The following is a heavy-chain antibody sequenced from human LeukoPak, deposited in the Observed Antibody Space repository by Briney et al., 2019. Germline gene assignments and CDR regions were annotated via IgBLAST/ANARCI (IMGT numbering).Heavy chain of an antibody. CDR3: AKTSPSDWFGELLHYYFDY. CDR2: ISGSGGST. V-gene: IGHV3-23*01. CDR1: GFTFSNYA. D-gene: IGHD3-10*01. J-gene: IGHJ4*02. Sequence: AGGSPRLSCAASGFTFSNYAMSWVRQAPGKGLEWVSIISGSGGSTYYADSVKGRFTISRDNSKSTLYLQMNSLRAEDTAVYFCAKTSPSDWFGELLHYYFDYWGQGTLVTVSS.